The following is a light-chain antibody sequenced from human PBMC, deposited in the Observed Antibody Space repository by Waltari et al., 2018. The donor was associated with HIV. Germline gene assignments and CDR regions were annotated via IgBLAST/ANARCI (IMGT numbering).Light chain of an antibody. CDR3: QQYFRSPPT. CDR2: FSS. Sequence: DIVMTQSPDSLVVSLAGRATLTCKSSPSVLHSSKNKNYLAWYQQKPGQPPKLLIYFSSTREYGVPGRFSGSGSGTDFTRASSSLQAEDVAVYYCQQYFRSPPTFGQGTKVEIK. CDR1: PSVLHSSKNKNY. J-gene: IGKJ1*01. V-gene: IGKV4-1*01.